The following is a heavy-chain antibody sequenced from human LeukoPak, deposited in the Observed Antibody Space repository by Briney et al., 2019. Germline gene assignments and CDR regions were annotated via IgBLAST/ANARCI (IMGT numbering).Heavy chain of an antibody. CDR3: AKGGYSYALYYFDY. D-gene: IGHD5-18*01. CDR1: GFTFSSYA. CDR2: ISASGGST. V-gene: IGHV3-23*01. Sequence: GGSLRLSCAASGFTFSSYAMNWVRQAPGKGLEWVSAISASGGSTYYADSVKGRFTTSRDNSKNTLYLQMNSLRAEDTAVYYCAKGGYSYALYYFDYWGQGTLVTVSS. J-gene: IGHJ4*02.